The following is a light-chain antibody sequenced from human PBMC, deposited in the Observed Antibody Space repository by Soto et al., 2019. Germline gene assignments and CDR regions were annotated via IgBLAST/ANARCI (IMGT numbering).Light chain of an antibody. V-gene: IGKV3-20*01. CDR3: QYYSSSLSIT. Sequence: EIVLTQSPGILSLSPGERATLSCRASQSVRSTYLAWYQRKPSQAPRLLIHGASSRATGIPDRFSGSGSGTDFTLTISRLEPEDFAVYYCQYYSSSLSITFG. CDR2: GAS. J-gene: IGKJ5*01. CDR1: QSVRSTY.